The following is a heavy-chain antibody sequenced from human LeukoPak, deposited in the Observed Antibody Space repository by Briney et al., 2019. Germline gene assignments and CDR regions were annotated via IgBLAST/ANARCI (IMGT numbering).Heavy chain of an antibody. CDR2: INPRGGST. D-gene: IGHD6-13*01. CDR3: ARGGPLSSSWANYFDY. CDR1: GYTFTSHY. V-gene: IGHV1-46*01. Sequence: ASVKVSCKASGYTFTSHYIHWVRQAPGQGLEWMGIINPRGGSTGYAQKFQGTVIMTRDTSTSTVYMELSSLRSEDTAMYYCARGGPLSSSWANYFDYWGQGTLVTVSS. J-gene: IGHJ4*02.